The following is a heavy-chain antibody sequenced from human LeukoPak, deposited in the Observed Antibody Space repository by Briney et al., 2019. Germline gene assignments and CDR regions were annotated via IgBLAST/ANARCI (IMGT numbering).Heavy chain of an antibody. V-gene: IGHV1-18*04. CDR3: ARDAYCSGGDCYSLHFVY. CDR1: GYTFTSYG. CDR2: ISGYDGKT. J-gene: IGHJ4*02. D-gene: IGHD2-15*01. Sequence: ASVKVSCKAYGYTFTSYGISWVRQAPGQGLERMGWISGYDGKTNYGQNFQGRLTMTTDTSTGTAFMELRSLRTDDTAVYYCARDAYCSGGDCYSLHFVYWGQGTLVTVSS.